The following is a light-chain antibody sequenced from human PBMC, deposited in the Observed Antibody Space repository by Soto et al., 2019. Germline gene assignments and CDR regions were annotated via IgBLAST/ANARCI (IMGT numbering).Light chain of an antibody. CDR2: VGS. CDR3: LQALQTPCT. J-gene: IGKJ1*01. CDR1: QSLLHTNGYNY. V-gene: IGKV2-28*01. Sequence: DVVMTQSPLSLPVTPGEPASISCRSSQSLLHTNGYNYLHWYLQKPGQSPQLLIYVGSNRASGAADRFSGSGSGTDCTLKISEVETEDVGVYYCLQALQTPCTFGQGTKVEIK.